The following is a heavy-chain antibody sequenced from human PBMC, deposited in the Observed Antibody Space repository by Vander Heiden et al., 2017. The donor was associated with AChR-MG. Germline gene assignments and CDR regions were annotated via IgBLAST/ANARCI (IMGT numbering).Heavy chain of an antibody. CDR2: ISFDANSK. D-gene: IGHD1-1*01. CDR3: ARGTGTRSLLVAFDI. Sequence: QVQLVDSGGGVVQPGRSLRLSCAASGFTFSTYSIHWVRQAPGKGLEWMAVISFDANSKYYADSVKGRFTISRDNSKNTLYLQMNSLRAEDTAVYYCARGTGTRSLLVAFDIWGQGTMVTVSS. V-gene: IGHV3-30-3*01. CDR1: GFTFSTYS. J-gene: IGHJ3*02.